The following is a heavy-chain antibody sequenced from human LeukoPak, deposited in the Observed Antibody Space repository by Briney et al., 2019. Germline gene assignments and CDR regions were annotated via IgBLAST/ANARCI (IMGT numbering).Heavy chain of an antibody. Sequence: PGRSLRLSCAASGFTFDDYAMHWVRQAPGKGLEWVSGISWNSGSIGYADSVKGRFTISRDNAKNSLYPQMNSLRAEDTALYYCAKDLAAADYYYYGMDVWGQGTTVTVSS. J-gene: IGHJ6*02. CDR1: GFTFDDYA. CDR2: ISWNSGSI. D-gene: IGHD6-13*01. V-gene: IGHV3-9*01. CDR3: AKDLAAADYYYYGMDV.